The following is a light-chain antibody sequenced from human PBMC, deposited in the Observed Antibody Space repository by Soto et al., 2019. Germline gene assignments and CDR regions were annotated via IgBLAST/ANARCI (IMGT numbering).Light chain of an antibody. CDR3: QQLYTLPFT. CDR1: QSISSW. CDR2: RAS. J-gene: IGKJ5*01. V-gene: IGKV1-5*03. Sequence: IQLPQPPSTLSASLGDRVTITCRASQSISSWLAWYQQKPGKAPKLLIYRASGLESGVPSRFSGSGSGTEFTLTISGLLPEDFAAYHCQQLYTLPFTFGQGTRLEIK.